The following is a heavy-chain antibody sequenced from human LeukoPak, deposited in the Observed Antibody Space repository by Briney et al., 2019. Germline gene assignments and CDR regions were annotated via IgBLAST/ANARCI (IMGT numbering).Heavy chain of an antibody. D-gene: IGHD6-13*01. Sequence: GGSLRLSCAASGFTFTNHGMSWVRQALGKGLEWVSAITGSGDRTYYADSVKGRFTISRDNSKNTLYLQMNSLRAEDTAVYYCAKDRAAAGPYYYYYYMDVWGKGTTVTISS. J-gene: IGHJ6*03. V-gene: IGHV3-23*01. CDR2: ITGSGDRT. CDR1: GFTFTNHG. CDR3: AKDRAAAGPYYYYYYMDV.